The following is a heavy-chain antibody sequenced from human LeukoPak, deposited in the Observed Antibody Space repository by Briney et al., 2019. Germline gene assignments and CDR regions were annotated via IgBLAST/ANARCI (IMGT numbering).Heavy chain of an antibody. J-gene: IGHJ4*02. V-gene: IGHV3-30*02. Sequence: GGSLRLSCAASGFTFDDYGMSWVRQAPGKGLEWVAFIRYDGSNKYYADSVKGRFTIDRDNSKNTVYLQMNSLRPDDTAIYFCARQEARNYYYEGLDYWGQGNLVTVSS. D-gene: IGHD3-22*01. CDR2: IRYDGSNK. CDR3: ARQEARNYYYEGLDY. CDR1: GFTFDDYG.